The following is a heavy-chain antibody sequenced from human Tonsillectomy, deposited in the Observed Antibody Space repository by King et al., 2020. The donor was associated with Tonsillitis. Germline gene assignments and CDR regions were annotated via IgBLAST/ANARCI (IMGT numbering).Heavy chain of an antibody. CDR1: GFTFSSYW. J-gene: IGHJ3*02. CDR2: INEDGSEE. Sequence: VQLVESGGGLVQPGGSLRLSCAASGFTFSSYWMSWVRQAPGKGLEWVANINEDGSEEYYVDSVMGQFTISRDNAENSLYLQMSSLRAEDTAVYYCARIYEQDAFDIWGQGTMVTVSS. D-gene: IGHD2/OR15-2a*01. V-gene: IGHV3-7*03. CDR3: ARIYEQDAFDI.